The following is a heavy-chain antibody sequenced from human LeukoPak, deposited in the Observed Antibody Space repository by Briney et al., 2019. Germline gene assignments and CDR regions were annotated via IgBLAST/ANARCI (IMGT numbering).Heavy chain of an antibody. CDR2: IYYSGST. Sequence: SETLSLTCTVSGGSISSYYWSWFRQPPGKGPEWIGSIYYSGSTNYKPSLKSRVTMSVDTSKNQFSLKLSSVTAADTAVYYCARANYFDYWGQGTLVTVSS. CDR3: ARANYFDY. CDR1: GGSISSYY. J-gene: IGHJ4*02. V-gene: IGHV4-59*01.